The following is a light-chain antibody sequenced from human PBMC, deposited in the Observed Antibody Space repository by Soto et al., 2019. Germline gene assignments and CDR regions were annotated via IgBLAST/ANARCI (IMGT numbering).Light chain of an antibody. Sequence: QSALTQPASVSGSPGQSITISCIGTSSDVGAYNYVSWYQQHPGKAPKLLISEVNNRPSGISNRFSGSKSGNTASLTISGLQAEDEADYYCSSYTTITTFLFGGGTKLTVL. CDR1: SSDVGAYNY. J-gene: IGLJ2*01. CDR3: SSYTTITTFL. CDR2: EVN. V-gene: IGLV2-14*01.